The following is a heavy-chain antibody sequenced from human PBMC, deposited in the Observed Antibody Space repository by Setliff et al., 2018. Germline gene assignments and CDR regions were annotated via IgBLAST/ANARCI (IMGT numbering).Heavy chain of an antibody. CDR3: TRSRAPRVVLAADFDF. D-gene: IGHD3-16*01. J-gene: IGHJ4*02. CDR1: GFSFTTFG. V-gene: IGHV1-18*01. Sequence: GASVKVSCKTSGFSFTTFGFSWVRQAPGQGLEWMGWISPYSGETNYAQKFQDRLSVTADTSSKTTYMELRSLTSDDTAVYFCTRSRAPRVVLAADFDFWGQGTPVTVSS. CDR2: ISPYSGET.